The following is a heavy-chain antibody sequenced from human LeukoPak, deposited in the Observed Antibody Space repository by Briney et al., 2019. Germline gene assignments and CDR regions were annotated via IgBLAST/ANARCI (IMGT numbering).Heavy chain of an antibody. V-gene: IGHV4-34*01. CDR3: ARVVCSSTSCYNWFDP. CDR1: GGSFSGYY. Sequence: PSETLSFTCAVYGGSFSGYYWSWIRQPPGKGLEWIGEINHSGSTNYNPSLKGRVTISVDTSKNQFSLKLSSVTAADTAVYYCARVVCSSTSCYNWFDPWGQGTLVTVSS. CDR2: INHSGST. J-gene: IGHJ5*02. D-gene: IGHD2-2*01.